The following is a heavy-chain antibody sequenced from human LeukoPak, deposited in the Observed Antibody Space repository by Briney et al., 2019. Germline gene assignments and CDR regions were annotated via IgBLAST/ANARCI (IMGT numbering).Heavy chain of an antibody. CDR2: IYYSGST. CDR1: GGSISSYY. V-gene: IGHV4-59*01. CDR3: ARVITIFGVVTPDDAFDI. J-gene: IGHJ3*02. Sequence: SETLSLTCTVSGGSISSYYWSWIRQPPGKGLEWIGYIYYSGSTNYNPSLKSRVTISVDTSKNQFSLRLSSVTAADTAVYYCARVITIFGVVTPDDAFDIWGQGTMVTVSS. D-gene: IGHD3-3*01.